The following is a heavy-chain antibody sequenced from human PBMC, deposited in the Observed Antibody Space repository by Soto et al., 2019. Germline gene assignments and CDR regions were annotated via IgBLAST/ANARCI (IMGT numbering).Heavy chain of an antibody. V-gene: IGHV4-34*01. CDR3: ARGGDYDVLTGIYYFDY. Sequence: PSETLSLTCAVYGGSFSGYYWSWIRQPPGKGLEWIGEINHSGSTNYSPSLKSRVTISVDTSKNQFSLKLSSVTAADTAVYYCARGGDYDVLTGIYYFDYWGQGTLVTVSS. J-gene: IGHJ4*02. CDR2: INHSGST. D-gene: IGHD3-9*01. CDR1: GGSFSGYY.